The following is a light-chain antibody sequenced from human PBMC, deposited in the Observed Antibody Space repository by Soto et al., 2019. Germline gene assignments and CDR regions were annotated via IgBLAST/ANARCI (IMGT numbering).Light chain of an antibody. CDR1: QSVSSY. CDR3: QQRSNWLT. CDR2: DAS. J-gene: IGKJ4*01. V-gene: IGKV3-11*01. Sequence: ENLFSHSPAPPSFSPGGRAPLSRRASQSVSSYLAWYQQKPGQAPRLLIYDASNRATGIPARFSGSGSGTDFTLTISSLEPEDFAVYYCQQRSNWLTFGGGTKVDIK.